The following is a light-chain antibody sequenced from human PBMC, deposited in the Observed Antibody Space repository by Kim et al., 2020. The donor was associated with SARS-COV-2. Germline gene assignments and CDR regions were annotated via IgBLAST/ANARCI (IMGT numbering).Light chain of an antibody. Sequence: DIVLTQSPATLSLSPGERVTLSYRASQRVSTYLAWYQQKPGQAPSLLVYDASNRATGIPARFSGSGSGTDFTLTISSLEPEDLAVYYCQQRDNWPLTFGGGTKLEI. CDR3: QQRDNWPLT. J-gene: IGKJ4*01. CDR1: QRVSTY. CDR2: DAS. V-gene: IGKV3-11*01.